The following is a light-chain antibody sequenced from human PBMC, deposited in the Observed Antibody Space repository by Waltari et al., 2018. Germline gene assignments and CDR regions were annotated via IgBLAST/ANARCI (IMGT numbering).Light chain of an antibody. CDR2: EVS. CDR3: SSYAGSNTLV. Sequence: QAAPTQPPSVSGSPGQSVTISCSGTSSDIGYYNAVSWYQQHPGKAPKLMIYEVSKRASGVSYRFSGSKSGNTASLTISGVQTEDEADYYCSSYAGSNTLVFGGGTRLTVL. V-gene: IGLV2-11*01. J-gene: IGLJ2*01. CDR1: SSDIGYYNA.